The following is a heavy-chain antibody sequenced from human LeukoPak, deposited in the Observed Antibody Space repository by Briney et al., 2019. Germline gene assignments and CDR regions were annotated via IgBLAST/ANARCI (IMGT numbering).Heavy chain of an antibody. Sequence: ASVKVSCKASGYTFTSYGISWVRQAPGQGLEWMGWISAYNGNTNYAQKLQGRVTMTTDTSTSTAYMELRSLRSDDTAVYYRARGVATIRYYYYMDVWGKGTTVTISS. CDR1: GYTFTSYG. CDR3: ARGVATIRYYYYMDV. J-gene: IGHJ6*03. V-gene: IGHV1-18*01. D-gene: IGHD5-12*01. CDR2: ISAYNGNT.